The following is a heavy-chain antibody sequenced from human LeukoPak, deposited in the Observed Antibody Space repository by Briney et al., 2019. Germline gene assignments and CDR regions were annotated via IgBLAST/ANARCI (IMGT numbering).Heavy chain of an antibody. Sequence: ASVKVSCKASGYTFTSYDINWVRQATGQGLEWMGWMNPNSGNTGYAQKFQGRVTMTRNTSLSTAYMELSSLRSEDTAVYYCARGRIGGYSYGYDLDYWGQGTLVTVSS. J-gene: IGHJ4*02. CDR3: ARGRIGGYSYGYDLDY. CDR1: GYTFTSYD. V-gene: IGHV1-8*01. D-gene: IGHD5-18*01. CDR2: MNPNSGNT.